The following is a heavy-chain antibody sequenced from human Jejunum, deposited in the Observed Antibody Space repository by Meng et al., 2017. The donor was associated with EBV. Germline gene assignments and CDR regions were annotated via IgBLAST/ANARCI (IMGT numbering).Heavy chain of an antibody. D-gene: IGHD1-14*01. Sequence: QGQYKHGGAGLLKPSETLSLICAVYDGSFSGYYWSWIRQPPGKGLEWIGEISDNEGTKYNPSLKSRVTVSLDTSKNQFSLRLSSVTAADTALYYCARGPDHSKQSYWGQGTLVTVSS. V-gene: IGHV4-34*01. CDR2: ISDNEGT. CDR3: ARGPDHSKQSY. CDR1: DGSFSGYY. J-gene: IGHJ4*02.